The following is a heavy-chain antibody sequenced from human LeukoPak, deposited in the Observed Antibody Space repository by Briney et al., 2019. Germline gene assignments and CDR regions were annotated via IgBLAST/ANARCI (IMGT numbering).Heavy chain of an antibody. CDR1: GFTVSSNY. CDR2: IYSGGST. Sequence: GGSLRLSCAASGFTVSSNYMSWVRQAPGKGLEWVSVIYSGGSTYYADSVKGRFTISRDNSKNTLYLQMNSLRAEDTAVYYCAKDLTVTTSFYFDYWGQGTLVTVSS. CDR3: AKDLTVTTSFYFDY. J-gene: IGHJ4*02. V-gene: IGHV3-53*01. D-gene: IGHD4-17*01.